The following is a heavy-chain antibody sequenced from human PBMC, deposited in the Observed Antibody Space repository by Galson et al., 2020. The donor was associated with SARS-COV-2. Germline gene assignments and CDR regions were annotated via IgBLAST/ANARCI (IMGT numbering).Heavy chain of an antibody. D-gene: IGHD5-18*01. Sequence: SETLSLTCTVSGGSISSSSYYWGWLPPPPGKGLEWIGSHYYSGSTYYNPSLKSRVTISVDTSKNQFSLKPSSVTAADTAVYYCARNAAKPEDVYVDYWGQGTLVIVSS. CDR2: HYYSGST. CDR3: ARNAAKPEDVYVDY. J-gene: IGHJ4*02. V-gene: IGHV4-39*01. CDR1: GGSISSSSYY.